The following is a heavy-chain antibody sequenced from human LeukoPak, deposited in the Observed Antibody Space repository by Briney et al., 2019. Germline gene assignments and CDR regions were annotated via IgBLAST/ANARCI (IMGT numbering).Heavy chain of an antibody. CDR1: GGTFSSYT. Sequence: SVKVSCKASGGTFSSYTISWVREAPGQGLEWMGRIIPILGIANYAQKFRRRVTITADKSTSTAYMELSSLRSDDTAEYYCARNAAIYDTSAFYYLWWGQGTLVTVSS. CDR3: ARNAAIYDTSAFYYLW. V-gene: IGHV1-69*02. CDR2: IIPILGIA. J-gene: IGHJ4*02. D-gene: IGHD3-22*01.